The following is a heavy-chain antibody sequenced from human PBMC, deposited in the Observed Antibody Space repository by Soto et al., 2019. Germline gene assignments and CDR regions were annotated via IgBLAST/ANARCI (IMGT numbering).Heavy chain of an antibody. CDR3: ATSTIMGLEVAGHFDN. Sequence: QVQLQESGPGLVKPSETLSLTCSVSGGSITESHWSWIRQPVGKGLEWIGRMYTRGSATYNPPLKSRVTMSLDSSKNEFSLKVRSVTAADTAVYYCATSTIMGLEVAGHFDNWGQGILVTVSS. D-gene: IGHD3-16*01. V-gene: IGHV4-4*07. CDR2: MYTRGSA. J-gene: IGHJ4*01. CDR1: GGSITESH.